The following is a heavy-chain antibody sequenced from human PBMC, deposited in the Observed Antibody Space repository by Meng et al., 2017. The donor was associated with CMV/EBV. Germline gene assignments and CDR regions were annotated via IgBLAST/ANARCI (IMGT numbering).Heavy chain of an antibody. D-gene: IGHD5-24*01. V-gene: IGHV3-53*01. CDR1: GFTVSSNY. CDR2: IYSGGST. J-gene: IGHJ4*02. CDR3: ARGRLIKRRDGYNLGY. Sequence: GESLKVSCAASGFTVSSNYMSWVRQAPGKGLEWVSVIYSGGSTYYADSVKGRFTISRDNSKNTLYLQMNSLRAEDTAVYYCARGRLIKRRDGYNLGYWGQGTLVTVSS.